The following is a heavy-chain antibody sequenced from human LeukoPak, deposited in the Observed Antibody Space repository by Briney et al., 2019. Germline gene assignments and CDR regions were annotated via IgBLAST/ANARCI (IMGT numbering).Heavy chain of an antibody. J-gene: IGHJ4*02. V-gene: IGHV3-23*01. CDR3: AKVISSGWYYFDY. CDR1: GFPFSIYA. Sequence: GGSLRLSCAASGFPFSIYAMGWVRQAPGKGLEWVSGISGSGGGTYYADSVKGRFTISRDNSKNTLYLQMNSLRAEDTAVYYCAKVISSGWYYFDYWGQGTLVTVSS. D-gene: IGHD6-19*01. CDR2: ISGSGGGT.